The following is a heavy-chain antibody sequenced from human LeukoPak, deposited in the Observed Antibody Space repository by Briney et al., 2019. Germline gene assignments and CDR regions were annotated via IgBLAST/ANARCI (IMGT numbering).Heavy chain of an antibody. CDR2: ISYDGSNK. D-gene: IGHD3-3*01. J-gene: IGHJ4*02. V-gene: IGHV3-30-3*01. CDR1: RFTFSSYA. CDR3: ARARYDFWSGYYGDLDY. Sequence: GGSLRLSCAASRFTFSSYAMHWVRQAPGKGLEWVAMISYDGSNKYYADSVKGRFTISRDNSKNTLYLQMNSLRAEDTAVYYCARARYDFWSGYYGDLDYWGQGTLVTVSS.